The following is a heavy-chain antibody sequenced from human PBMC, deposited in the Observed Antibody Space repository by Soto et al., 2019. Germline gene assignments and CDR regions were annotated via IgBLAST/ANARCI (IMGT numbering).Heavy chain of an antibody. V-gene: IGHV3-23*05. J-gene: IGHJ3*02. CDR3: ARDEPASRTPDAYDI. CDR2: LHISGSRT. CDR1: GFTFDNSA. Sequence: EVQLLESGGDLVQPGGSLRLSCAATGFTFDNSAMTLVLQAPGKGLAWVSTLHISGSRTQYAVSVKERFTISRDDSRNRLYLKMDSLRADDTALYYCARDEPASRTPDAYDIWGQGPMVTVSS. D-gene: IGHD6-25*01.